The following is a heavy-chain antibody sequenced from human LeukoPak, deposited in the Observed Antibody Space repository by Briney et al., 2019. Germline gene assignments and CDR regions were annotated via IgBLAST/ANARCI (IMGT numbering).Heavy chain of an antibody. V-gene: IGHV3-74*01. CDR1: GFTFTRHW. J-gene: IGHJ4*02. Sequence: GGPLRLSCTASGFTFTRHWLHWFRQVPGKGLVWVSRINGDGSGTNHADSVKGRFTISRDNAKNTLYLQMNSLRVEDTAVYYCARDCVYGSGSSDYWGQGTLVTVSS. D-gene: IGHD3-10*01. CDR2: INGDGSGT. CDR3: ARDCVYGSGSSDY.